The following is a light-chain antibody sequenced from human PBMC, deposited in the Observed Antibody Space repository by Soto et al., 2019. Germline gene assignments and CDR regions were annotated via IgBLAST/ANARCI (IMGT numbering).Light chain of an antibody. CDR2: AAS. V-gene: IGKV1-6*01. CDR1: QVIRSD. J-gene: IGKJ4*01. Sequence: AIPMTQSPSSLSASVGDRVTITCRASQVIRSDLGWYQQKPGKAPKLLIYAASSLQSGVPTRFSGSGSGTDFNLTISSLQPEDFATYYCLQDYNYFTFGGGTKVEIK. CDR3: LQDYNYFT.